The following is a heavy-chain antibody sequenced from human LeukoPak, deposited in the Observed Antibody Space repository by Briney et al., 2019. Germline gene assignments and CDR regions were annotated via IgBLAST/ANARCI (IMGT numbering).Heavy chain of an antibody. CDR1: GGSITNYNYY. D-gene: IGHD3-22*01. J-gene: IGHJ4*02. CDR2: IYYSGTT. CDR3: ARHERSRYYYETTAEL. V-gene: IGHV4-39*01. Sequence: PSETLSLTCTVSGGSITNYNYYWGWIRQPPGKGLEWIGAIYYSGTTYYNPSLKSRVTISVDTSKNQFSLKLSSVTAADTAVYYCARHERSRYYYETTAELWGQGTPVTVSS.